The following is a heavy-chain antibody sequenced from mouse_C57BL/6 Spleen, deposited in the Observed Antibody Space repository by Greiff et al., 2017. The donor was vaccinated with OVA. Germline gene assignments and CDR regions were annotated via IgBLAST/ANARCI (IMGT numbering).Heavy chain of an antibody. J-gene: IGHJ2*01. CDR1: GYTFTDYE. CDR2: IDPETGGT. CDR3: TRGTIVTYFDY. Sequence: VQLQQSGAELVRPGASVTLSCKASGYTFTDYEMHWVKQTPVHGLEWIGAIDPETGGTAYNQKFKGKAILTADKSSSTAYMELRSLTSEDSAVYYCTRGTIVTYFDYWGQGTTLTVSS. D-gene: IGHD2-5*01. V-gene: IGHV1-15*01.